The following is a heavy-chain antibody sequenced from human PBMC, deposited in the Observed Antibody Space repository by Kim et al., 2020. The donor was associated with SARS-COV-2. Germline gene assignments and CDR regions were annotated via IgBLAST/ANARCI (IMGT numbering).Heavy chain of an antibody. V-gene: IGHV3-7*01. D-gene: IGHD2-15*01. CDR2: IKQDGSEK. CDR3: ASHFASTSHRASCDY. J-gene: IGHJ4*01. CDR1: GFTFSRYW. Sequence: GGSLRLSCAASGFTFSRYWMSWVRQAPGKGLEWVANIKQDGSEKDYVDSVKGRFTISRDNAGNSLFLQMNSLRAEDTAVYYCASHFASTSHRASCDYCG.